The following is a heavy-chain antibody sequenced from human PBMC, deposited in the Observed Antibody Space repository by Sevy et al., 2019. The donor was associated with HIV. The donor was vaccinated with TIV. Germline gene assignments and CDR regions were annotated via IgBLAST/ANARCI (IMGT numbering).Heavy chain of an antibody. CDR1: GYTFTGYY. J-gene: IGHJ6*02. CDR2: INPNSGGT. D-gene: IGHD3-3*01. CDR3: ARDIILRFLEWSPGDYYGMDV. V-gene: IGHV1-2*02. Sequence: ASVKVSCKASGYTFTGYYMHWVRQAPGQGLEWMGWINPNSGGTNYAQKFQGRVTMTRDTSISTAYMELSRLRSDDTVVYYCARDIILRFLEWSPGDYYGMDVWGQGTTVTVSS.